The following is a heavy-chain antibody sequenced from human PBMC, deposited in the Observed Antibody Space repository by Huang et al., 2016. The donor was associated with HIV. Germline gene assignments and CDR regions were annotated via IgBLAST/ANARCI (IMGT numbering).Heavy chain of an antibody. J-gene: IGHJ4*02. CDR3: ARATYRDFEYSFDF. CDR1: GDSITSRMNYY. D-gene: IGHD2-21*01. V-gene: IGHV4-61*09. Sequence: QVQLQESGPGLVKPSQTLSLICSVSGDSITSRMNYYWSWVRQPAGQGLEYVGLIFATGTPYYNPSRKTRVSISLDTSKNQFSLRLTSMTAADTAVYYCARATYRDFEYSFDFWGQGILVTVSS. CDR2: IFATGTP.